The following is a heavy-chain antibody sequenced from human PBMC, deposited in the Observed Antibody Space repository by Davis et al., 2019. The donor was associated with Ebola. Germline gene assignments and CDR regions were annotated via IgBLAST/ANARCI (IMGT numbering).Heavy chain of an antibody. CDR2: IYPGDSDT. J-gene: IGHJ4*02. CDR3: ATSKQQLVPSFDY. V-gene: IGHV5-51*01. D-gene: IGHD6-13*01. Sequence: GESLKISCKGSGYSFTSYWIGWVRQMPGKGLEWMGIIYPGDSDTRYSPSFQGQVTISADKSISTAYLQWSSLKASDTAMYYCATSKQQLVPSFDYWGQGTLVTVSS. CDR1: GYSFTSYW.